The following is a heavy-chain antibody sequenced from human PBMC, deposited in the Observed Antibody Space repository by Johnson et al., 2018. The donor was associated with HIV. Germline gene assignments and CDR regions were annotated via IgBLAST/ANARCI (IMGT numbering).Heavy chain of an antibody. D-gene: IGHD4-23*01. CDR1: GFTFSSYA. V-gene: IGHV3-30*14. J-gene: IGHJ3*02. CDR2: ISYDGSDK. CDR3: ARASLARGGKIRAFDI. Sequence: QVQLVESGGGVVQPGRSLRLSCAASGFTFSSYAMHWVRQAPAKGLEWVAVISYDGSDKDYADSVKGRFTISRDSSKNTLYLQMNSLRAEDTAVFYCARASLARGGKIRAFDIWGQGTMVTVSS.